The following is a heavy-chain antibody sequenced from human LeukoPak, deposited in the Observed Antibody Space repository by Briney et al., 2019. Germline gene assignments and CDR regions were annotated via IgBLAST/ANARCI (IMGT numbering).Heavy chain of an antibody. CDR1: GFIFSSYW. D-gene: IGHD3-16*01. CDR2: INQDGSEK. CDR3: ASGGHVDY. Sequence: QPGGSLRLSCVASGFIFSSYWMTWVRLAPGKGLEWVANINQDGSEKYYVDSVKGRFTISRDNAKNSLYLQMNSLRAEDTAVYYCASGGHVDYCGQGTLSPSPQ. V-gene: IGHV3-7*01. J-gene: IGHJ4*02.